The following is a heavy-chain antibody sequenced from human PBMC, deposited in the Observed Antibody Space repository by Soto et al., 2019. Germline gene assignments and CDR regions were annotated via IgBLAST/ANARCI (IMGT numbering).Heavy chain of an antibody. D-gene: IGHD3-10*01. J-gene: IGHJ5*01. Sequence: PSETLSLTCAVNGGPFGGFYWTWVRQSPRKGLEWIGEIHHGGLTNYNPSLKSRVTMSLDTSKNQFSLRLTSVTAADSGVYYCVRGYRISMVILTTNYFDSWGQGIPVTVSS. CDR1: GGPFGGFY. V-gene: IGHV4-34*01. CDR3: VRGYRISMVILTTNYFDS. CDR2: IHHGGLT.